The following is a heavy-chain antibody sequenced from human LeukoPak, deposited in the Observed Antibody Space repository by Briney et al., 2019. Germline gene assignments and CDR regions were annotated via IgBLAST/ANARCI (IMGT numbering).Heavy chain of an antibody. V-gene: IGHV4-59*01. CDR1: GGSISTYY. D-gene: IGHD6-19*01. J-gene: IGHJ4*02. CDR3: ARDSGGWYYFDY. Sequence: SETLSLTCTVSGGSISTYYWSWIRQPPGKGLEWIGYSYYSGSTNYNPSLKSRVTISVDTSKNQFSLKLSSVTAEDTAVYYCARDSGGWYYFDYWGQGTLVTVSS. CDR2: SYYSGST.